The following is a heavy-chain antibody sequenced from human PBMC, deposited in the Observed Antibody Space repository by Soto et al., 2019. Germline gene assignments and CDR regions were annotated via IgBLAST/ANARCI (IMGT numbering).Heavy chain of an antibody. Sequence: GGSLRLSCAASGFTFSSYGMHWVRQAPGKGLEWVAVIWYDGSNKYYADSVKGRFTISRDNSKNTLYLQMNSLRAEDTAVYYCARDQDYYDSSGCDYWGQGTLVTVSS. D-gene: IGHD3-22*01. CDR3: ARDQDYYDSSGCDY. V-gene: IGHV3-33*01. CDR2: IWYDGSNK. CDR1: GFTFSSYG. J-gene: IGHJ4*02.